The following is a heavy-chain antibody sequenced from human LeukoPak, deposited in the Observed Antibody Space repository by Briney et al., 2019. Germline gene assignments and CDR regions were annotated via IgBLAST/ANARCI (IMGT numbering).Heavy chain of an antibody. Sequence: ASVKVSCKASGYTFTSYDINWVRQATGQGLEWMGWMNPNSGNTGYAQKFQGRVTMTRNTSISTAYMELSSLRSEDTAVYYCARGLGVTMVRGVIIIPNYYYYYYMDVWGKGTTVTISS. V-gene: IGHV1-8*01. CDR3: ARGLGVTMVRGVIIIPNYYYYYYMDV. CDR1: GYTFTSYD. CDR2: MNPNSGNT. D-gene: IGHD3-10*01. J-gene: IGHJ6*03.